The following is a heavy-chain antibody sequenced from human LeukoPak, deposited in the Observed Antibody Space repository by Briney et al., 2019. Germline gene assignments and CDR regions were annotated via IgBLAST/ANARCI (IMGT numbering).Heavy chain of an antibody. J-gene: IGHJ2*01. Sequence: GESLKISCQGSGYNFISYWIGWVRQMPGKGLEWMGMIYPADSDTRYSPSFQGQVTISADRSITTAYLQWSSLKPSDTAIYYCERRGGPAPHCYSKLWGGAPWVIVSS. V-gene: IGHV5-51*01. CDR1: GYNFISYW. D-gene: IGHD2-15*01. CDR2: IYPADSDT. CDR3: ERRGGPAPHCYSKL.